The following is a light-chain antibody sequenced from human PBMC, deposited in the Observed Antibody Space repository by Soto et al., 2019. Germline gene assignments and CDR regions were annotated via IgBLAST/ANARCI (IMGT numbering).Light chain of an antibody. CDR3: SSYTITSSPV. Sequence: QSALTQPASVSGSPGQSITISCTGTSSDVGGYDFVSWYRQYPGQAPKILIYEVTHRASGGPDRFSGSKSGNTASLTISWLQADDEADYYCSSYTITSSPVFGPGTKLTVL. CDR2: EVT. J-gene: IGLJ1*01. CDR1: SSDVGGYDF. V-gene: IGLV2-14*01.